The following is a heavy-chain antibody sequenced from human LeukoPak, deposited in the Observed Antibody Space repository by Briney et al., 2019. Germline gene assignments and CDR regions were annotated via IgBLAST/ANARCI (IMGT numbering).Heavy chain of an antibody. Sequence: GGSLRLSCAASGFTFSDYYMSWIRQAPGKGLEWVSYISSSGSTIYYADSVKGRFTISRDNAKNSLYLQMNSLRAEDTAVYYCAKGGGSYYYDSSGYSTDFDYWGQGTLVTVSS. CDR3: AKGGGSYYYDSSGYSTDFDY. CDR2: ISSSGSTI. CDR1: GFTFSDYY. V-gene: IGHV3-11*01. D-gene: IGHD3-22*01. J-gene: IGHJ4*02.